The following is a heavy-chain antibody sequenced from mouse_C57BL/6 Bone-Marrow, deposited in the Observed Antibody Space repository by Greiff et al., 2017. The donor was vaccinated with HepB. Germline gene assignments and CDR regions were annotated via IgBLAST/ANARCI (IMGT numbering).Heavy chain of an antibody. J-gene: IGHJ4*01. D-gene: IGHD1-1*01. CDR3: ARHYYYGSSYPYYYAMDY. CDR1: GFTFSGYG. V-gene: IGHV5-6*01. CDR2: ISSGGSYT. Sequence: EVQLVESGGDLVKPGGSLKLSCAASGFTFSGYGMSWVRQTPDKRLEWVATISSGGSYTYYPDSVKGRFTISRDNAKNTLYLQMSSLKSEDTAMYYCARHYYYGSSYPYYYAMDYWGQGTSVTVSS.